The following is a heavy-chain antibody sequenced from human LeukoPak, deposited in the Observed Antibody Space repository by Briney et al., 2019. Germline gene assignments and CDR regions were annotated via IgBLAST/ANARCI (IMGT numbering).Heavy chain of an antibody. CDR2: IYSGGST. Sequence: GGSLRLSCAASGFTVSSNYMSWVRQAPGKGLEWVSVIYSGGSTYYADSVKGRFTISRDNSKNTLYLQMNSLRAEDTAVYYCARVVGDSSGYYPYYFDYWGQGSLVTVSS. D-gene: IGHD3-22*01. CDR3: ARVVGDSSGYYPYYFDY. V-gene: IGHV3-53*01. J-gene: IGHJ4*02. CDR1: GFTVSSNY.